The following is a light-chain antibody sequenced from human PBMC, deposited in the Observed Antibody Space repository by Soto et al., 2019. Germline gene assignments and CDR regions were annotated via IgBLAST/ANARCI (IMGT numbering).Light chain of an antibody. J-gene: IGKJ1*01. CDR2: KVS. Sequence: DIQMTQSPSTLSASIGDRVTITCRASQSISSWLAWYQQKPGKAPKFLIHKVSTLVSGVPSRFSGSGSGTEFTLTISSLQPDDFATYFCQEYYTYPWTFGQGT. V-gene: IGKV1-5*03. CDR1: QSISSW. CDR3: QEYYTYPWT.